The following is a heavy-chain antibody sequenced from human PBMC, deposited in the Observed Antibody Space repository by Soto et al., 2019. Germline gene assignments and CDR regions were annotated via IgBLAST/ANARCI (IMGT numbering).Heavy chain of an antibody. V-gene: IGHV3-66*04. CDR2: IYSGGST. Sequence: EVPLVESGGGLVQPGGSLRLSCAASGVTVSSNYMSWVRQAPGKGLEWVSVIYSGGSTYYADSVKGRFTISRNNSKNTLYLPMNSLRAEDTAVYYCARHGYNYGGGYFDYWGQGTLVTVSS. D-gene: IGHD5-18*01. CDR3: ARHGYNYGGGYFDY. J-gene: IGHJ4*02. CDR1: GVTVSSNY.